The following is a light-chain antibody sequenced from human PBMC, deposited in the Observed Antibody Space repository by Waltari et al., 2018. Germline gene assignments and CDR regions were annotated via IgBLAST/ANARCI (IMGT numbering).Light chain of an antibody. CDR2: GAT. Sequence: EIVMTQSPTTLSVSPGERVTPSFRASQSVTTNLAWYQQKPGQAPRILIYGATTRATGIPARFTGSGSETEFTLTISSLQSEDSAVYFCQQYDAWPPWTFGQGTKVEIK. CDR3: QQYDAWPPWT. CDR1: QSVTTN. V-gene: IGKV3-15*01. J-gene: IGKJ1*01.